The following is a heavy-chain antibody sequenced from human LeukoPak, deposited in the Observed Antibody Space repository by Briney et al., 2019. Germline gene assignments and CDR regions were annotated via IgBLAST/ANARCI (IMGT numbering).Heavy chain of an antibody. CDR3: ARVGATGYYYYYMDV. V-gene: IGHV3-30*04. J-gene: IGHJ6*03. CDR1: GFTFSSYA. D-gene: IGHD1-26*01. CDR2: ISYDGSNK. Sequence: GGSLRLSCAASGFTFSSYAMHWVRQAPSKGLEWVAVISYDGSNKYYADSVKGRFTISRDNSKNTLYLQMNSLRAEDTAVYYCARVGATGYYYYYMDVWGKGTTVTVSS.